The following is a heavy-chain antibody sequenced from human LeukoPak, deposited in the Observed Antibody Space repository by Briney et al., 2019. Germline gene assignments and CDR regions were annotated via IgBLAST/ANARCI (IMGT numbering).Heavy chain of an antibody. CDR3: ARLYSRVGPFGY. CDR2: ISSSSPYI. CDR1: GFTFSDYS. D-gene: IGHD5-18*01. J-gene: IGHJ4*02. V-gene: IGHV3-21*01. Sequence: PGGSLRLSCAASGFTFSDYSMNWVRQAPGKGLEWVASISSSSPYIYYTDSVKGRFTISRDNAKNSLYLQMNSLRAEDTAVYYCARLYSRVGPFGYWGQGTLVTVSS.